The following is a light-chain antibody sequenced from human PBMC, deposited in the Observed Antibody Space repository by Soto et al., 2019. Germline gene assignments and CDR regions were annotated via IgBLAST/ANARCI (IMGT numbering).Light chain of an antibody. V-gene: IGKV3-11*01. CDR2: DAS. CDR1: QGVSSY. CDR3: QHRSNGPS. J-gene: IGKJ3*01. Sequence: EIVLTQSPATLSLAPGERATLSCRASQGVSSYLAWYQQKPGQAPRLLIYDASNRATGIPARFSGSGSGTDFTLTISSLEPEDFAVYYCQHRSNGPSFGPGIKVDIK.